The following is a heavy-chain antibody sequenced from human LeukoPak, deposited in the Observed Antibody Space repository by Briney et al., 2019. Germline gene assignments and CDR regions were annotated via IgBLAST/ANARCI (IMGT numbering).Heavy chain of an antibody. CDR1: GLTFSDYY. CDR2: ISSSGSTI. Sequence: GGSLRLSCAASGLTFSDYYMSWIRQAPGKGLEWVSYISSSGSTIYYADSVKGRFTISRDNAKNSLYLQMNSLRAEDTAVYYCARGGEVEDDILTGAIDYWGQGTLVTVSS. V-gene: IGHV3-11*01. J-gene: IGHJ4*02. CDR3: ARGGEVEDDILTGAIDY. D-gene: IGHD3-9*01.